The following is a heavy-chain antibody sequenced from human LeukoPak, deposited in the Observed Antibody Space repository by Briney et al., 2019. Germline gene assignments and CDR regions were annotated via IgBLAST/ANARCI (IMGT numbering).Heavy chain of an antibody. CDR1: GCTFTTYG. CDR2: ISAYNGNT. CDR3: ARGSAAGDNNWFDP. Sequence: ASVKVSCKAAGCTFTTYGISRVRQAPGQGLEWMGWISAYNGNTNYAQKLQGRVTMTTDTSTSTAYMELRSLRSDDTAVYYCARGSAAGDNNWFDPWGQGTLVTVSS. V-gene: IGHV1-18*01. D-gene: IGHD6-13*01. J-gene: IGHJ5*02.